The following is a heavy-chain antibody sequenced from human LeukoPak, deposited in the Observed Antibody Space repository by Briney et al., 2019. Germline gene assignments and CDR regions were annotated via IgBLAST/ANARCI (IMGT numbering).Heavy chain of an antibody. V-gene: IGHV3-23*01. D-gene: IGHD5-18*01. CDR1: GFIYRSYA. J-gene: IGHJ4*02. CDR2: ISGSGGST. CDR3: AREYSYGYDYFDY. Sequence: PGGSLRLSRPASGFIYRSYAMSWVRPAPGKGLDWVSAISGSGGSTYYADSVKGRFTISRDNSKNTLYLQMNSLRAEDTAVYYCAREYSYGYDYFDYWGQGTLVTVSS.